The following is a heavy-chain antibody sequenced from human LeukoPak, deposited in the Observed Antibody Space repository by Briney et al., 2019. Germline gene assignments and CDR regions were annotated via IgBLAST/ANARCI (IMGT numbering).Heavy chain of an antibody. Sequence: GGSLRLSCAASEFHFSTHGMNWVRQAPGKGLEWVSGISPSGDITYYADSVMGRFTISRDNRKSTVSLQMNSLRAEDTASYYCVRDLDWGAFDVWGQGTMVTVSS. CDR3: VRDLDWGAFDV. CDR2: ISPSGDIT. V-gene: IGHV3-23*01. D-gene: IGHD3/OR15-3a*01. J-gene: IGHJ3*01. CDR1: EFHFSTHG.